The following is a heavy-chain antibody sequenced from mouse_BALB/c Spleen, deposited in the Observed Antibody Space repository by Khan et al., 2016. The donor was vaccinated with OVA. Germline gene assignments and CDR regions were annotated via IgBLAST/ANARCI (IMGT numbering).Heavy chain of an antibody. V-gene: IGHV14-4*02. D-gene: IGHD2-14*01. CDR3: VRQGGYSAMDY. Sequence: EVQLQESGAELVRSGASVKLSCTASGFNIKDYYMHWVKQRPEQGLEWIGWIDPENGDTEYAPQFPGKATMTADPSSNTAYLQLSSLTSEDTADYYLVRQGGYSAMDYWGQGTSVTVSS. CDR2: IDPENGDT. J-gene: IGHJ4*01. CDR1: GFNIKDYY.